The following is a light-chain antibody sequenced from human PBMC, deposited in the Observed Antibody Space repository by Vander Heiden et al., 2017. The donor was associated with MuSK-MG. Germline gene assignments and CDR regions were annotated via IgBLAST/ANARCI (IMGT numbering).Light chain of an antibody. CDR1: QSVLYSSNNKNY. CDR3: QQDDSAPLT. V-gene: IGKV4-1*01. CDR2: WAS. Sequence: DIVMTQSPDSLAVSLGERATINCKSSQSVLYSSNNKNYLAWYQQKAGQPPKLLIYWASTRESGVPDRFSGSGSGTDFTLTISSLQAEDVAVYYCQQDDSAPLTFGGGPKVEIK. J-gene: IGKJ4*01.